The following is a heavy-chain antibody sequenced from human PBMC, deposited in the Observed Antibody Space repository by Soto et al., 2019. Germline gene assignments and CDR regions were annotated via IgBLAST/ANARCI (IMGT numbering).Heavy chain of an antibody. CDR3: ARVVPGGYGDAFDI. D-gene: IGHD6-13*01. CDR2: ISSSGSTI. V-gene: IGHV3-48*03. J-gene: IGHJ3*02. CDR1: GFTFSSYE. Sequence: GGSLRLSCAASGFTFSSYEMNWVRQAPGKGLEWVSYISSSGSTIYYADSVKGRFTISRDNAKNSLYLQMNSLRAEDTAVYYCARVVPGGYGDAFDIWGQVTMVTVSS.